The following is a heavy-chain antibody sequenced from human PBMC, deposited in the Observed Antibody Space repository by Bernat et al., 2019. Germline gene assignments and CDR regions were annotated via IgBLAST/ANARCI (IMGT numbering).Heavy chain of an antibody. V-gene: IGHV3-33*01. J-gene: IGHJ4*02. CDR2: IWSDGNNK. Sequence: QVQLVESGGGVVQPGTSLTLSCATSGFTFTTYGIHWVRQAPGKGLEWVAVIWSDGNNKYYVDSVKGRFTISRDNSDSTVYLQMNSLRAEDTAVYYFARDNDGSSHYDQFDYWGQGTLVTVSS. CDR3: ARDNDGSSHYDQFDY. CDR1: GFTFTTYG. D-gene: IGHD3-22*01.